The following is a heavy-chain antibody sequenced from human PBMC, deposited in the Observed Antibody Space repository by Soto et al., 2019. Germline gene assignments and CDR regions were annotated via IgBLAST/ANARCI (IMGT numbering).Heavy chain of an antibody. D-gene: IGHD6-19*01. CDR3: ASSLRSGWYVWYFDL. Sequence: EVQLVESGGALVQPGGSLRLSCAASGFTFSNFWMHWVRQAPGKGLVWVSRISSDGSTTSYADSVRGRFTISRDNAKNTLYLQMNSLRAEDTAVYYCASSLRSGWYVWYFDLWGRGTLVTVSS. CDR2: ISSDGSTT. J-gene: IGHJ2*01. V-gene: IGHV3-74*01. CDR1: GFTFSNFW.